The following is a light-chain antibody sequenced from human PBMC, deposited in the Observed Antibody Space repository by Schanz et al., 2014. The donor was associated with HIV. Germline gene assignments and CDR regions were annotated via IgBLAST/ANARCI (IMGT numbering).Light chain of an antibody. Sequence: QSVLTQPPSASGTPGQRVTISCSGSSSSIKTNTVNWFQQLPGTGPKLLIYATYNRPSGVPDRFSGSGSGTSASLAISGLQSEDEADYYCAGWDDSLNVWVFGGGTKLTVL. CDR1: SSSIKTNT. J-gene: IGLJ3*02. CDR2: ATY. CDR3: AGWDDSLNVWV. V-gene: IGLV1-44*01.